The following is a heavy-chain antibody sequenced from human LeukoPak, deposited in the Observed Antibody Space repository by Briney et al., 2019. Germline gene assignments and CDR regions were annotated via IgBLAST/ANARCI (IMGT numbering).Heavy chain of an antibody. CDR2: IKEDDSEI. J-gene: IGHJ4*02. Sequence: GGSLILSCAASGFLFSKYWMTWVRQAPGKGLEWVANIKEDDSEIYYVESVKGRFTISRDNAKNSLYLQMNSLRAEDTAVYYCAKGEMGTTSYYFDYWGQGTLVTVSS. CDR1: GFLFSKYW. V-gene: IGHV3-7*03. D-gene: IGHD5-24*01. CDR3: AKGEMGTTSYYFDY.